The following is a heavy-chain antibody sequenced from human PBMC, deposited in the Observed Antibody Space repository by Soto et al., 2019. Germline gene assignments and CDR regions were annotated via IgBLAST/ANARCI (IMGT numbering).Heavy chain of an antibody. V-gene: IGHV1-2*04. CDR3: ARDLSSHYYHRSGYHFVP. CDR1: GYTFTGYY. Sequence: SVKFSCKASGYTFTGYYMHWVRQAPGQGLEWMGWINPNSGGTNYAQKFQGWVTMTRDTSISTAYMELSRLRSDDTAVYYCARDLSSHYYHRSGYHFVPGAQGSLVTVAS. J-gene: IGHJ5*02. D-gene: IGHD3-22*01. CDR2: INPNSGGT.